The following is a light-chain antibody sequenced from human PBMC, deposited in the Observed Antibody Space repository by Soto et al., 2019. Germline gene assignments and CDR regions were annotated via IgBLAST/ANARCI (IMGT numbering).Light chain of an antibody. J-gene: IGKJ1*01. CDR1: QSVSSY. V-gene: IGKV3-20*01. CDR3: QQYISSPLT. CDR2: GAS. Sequence: EIVLTQSPATLSLSPGERATLSCRASQSVSSYLAWYQQKPGQAPRLVIHGASNRATGIPDRFSASGSGTDFTLTISRLEPEDFAVYYCQQYISSPLTFGQGTKVDIK.